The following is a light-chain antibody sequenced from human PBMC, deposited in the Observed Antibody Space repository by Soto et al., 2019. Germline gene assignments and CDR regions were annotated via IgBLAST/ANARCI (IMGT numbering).Light chain of an antibody. Sequence: VLTQFPVTLSLSPGERATLSCRASQNAHTSLAWYRQKPGQAPRLLIYDAFKRAAGIPARFSGAGSGTDFTLTIYSLEAEDSGIYYCQDRSNWPLFTFGGGTKVDTK. J-gene: IGKJ4*01. V-gene: IGKV3-11*01. CDR1: QNAHTS. CDR2: DAF. CDR3: QDRSNWPLFT.